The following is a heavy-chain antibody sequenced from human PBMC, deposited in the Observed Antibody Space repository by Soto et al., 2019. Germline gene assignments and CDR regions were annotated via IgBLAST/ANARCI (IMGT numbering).Heavy chain of an antibody. Sequence: ASVKVSCKASGYTFTSYYMHWVRQAPGQGLEWMGWISAYNGNTNYAQKLQGRVTMTTDTSTSTAYMELRSLRSDDTAVYYCARDVVVNSGYCSSTSCYANWFDPWGQGTLVTVSS. CDR3: ARDVVVNSGYCSSTSCYANWFDP. D-gene: IGHD2-2*01. J-gene: IGHJ5*02. CDR2: ISAYNGNT. CDR1: GYTFTSYY. V-gene: IGHV1-18*04.